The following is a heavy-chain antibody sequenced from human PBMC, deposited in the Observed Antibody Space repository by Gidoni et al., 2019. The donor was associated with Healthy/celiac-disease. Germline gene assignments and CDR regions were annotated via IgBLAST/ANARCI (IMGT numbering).Heavy chain of an antibody. D-gene: IGHD6-25*01. CDR2: LDPSDSST. V-gene: IGHV5-10-1*03. CDR1: GYSVTSYW. CDR3: ARGAAAAGNYHMDV. Sequence: EMQRVQSGAEVKKPGGSLLIPWTGSGYSVTSYWLSWVRQMPGKGLVWMGRLDPSDSSTNYSPSFHGPVTISADKSISTAYLQWSSLKASDTAMYYCARGAAAAGNYHMDVWGKGTTVTVSS. J-gene: IGHJ6*03.